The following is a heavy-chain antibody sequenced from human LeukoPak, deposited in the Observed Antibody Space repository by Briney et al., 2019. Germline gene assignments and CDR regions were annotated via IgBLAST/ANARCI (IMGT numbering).Heavy chain of an antibody. V-gene: IGHV3-33*06. J-gene: IGHJ4*02. Sequence: GRSLRLSCAASGFTFSSYGMHWVRQAPGKGLEWVAVIRYDGSNKYYADSVKGRFTISRDNSKNTLYLQMNSLRAEDTAVYYCAKDPSYYYDSSGLDWWGQGTLVTVSS. CDR2: IRYDGSNK. D-gene: IGHD3-22*01. CDR3: AKDPSYYYDSSGLDW. CDR1: GFTFSSYG.